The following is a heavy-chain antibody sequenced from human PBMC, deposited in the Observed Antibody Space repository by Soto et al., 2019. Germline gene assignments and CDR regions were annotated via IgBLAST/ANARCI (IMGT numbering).Heavy chain of an antibody. CDR2: IYYSGST. CDR3: VRCYVFCSGYYTLQRNSKNYDFDY. Sequence: SETLSLTCTVSGGSISSGGYYWSWIRQHPGKSLEWIGYIYYSGSTYYNPSLKSRVTISVDTSKKQFSLKLSFVTAADTAVYYCVRCYVFCSGYYTLQRNSKNYDFDYWGRGTLVTVSS. D-gene: IGHD3-3*01. CDR1: GGSISSGGYY. J-gene: IGHJ4*02. V-gene: IGHV4-31*03.